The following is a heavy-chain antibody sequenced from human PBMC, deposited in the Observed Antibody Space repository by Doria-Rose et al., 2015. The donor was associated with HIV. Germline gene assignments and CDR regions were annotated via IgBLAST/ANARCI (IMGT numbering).Heavy chain of an antibody. CDR3: ARDRLRYYFDY. D-gene: IGHD6-25*01. J-gene: IGHJ4*02. V-gene: IGHV3-30-3*01. CDR1: GFTFSSYA. CDR2: ISYDGSNK. Sequence: QVQLVQSGGGVVQPGRSLRLSCAASGFTFSSYAMHWVRQAPGKGLEWAAVISYDGSNKYYADSVKGRFTISRDNSKNTLYLQMNSLRAEDTAVYYCARDRLRYYFDYWGQGTLVTVSS.